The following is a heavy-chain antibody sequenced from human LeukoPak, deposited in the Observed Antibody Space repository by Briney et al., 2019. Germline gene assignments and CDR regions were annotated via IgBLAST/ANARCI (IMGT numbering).Heavy chain of an antibody. CDR2: IKQDGSAK. D-gene: IGHD3-22*01. V-gene: IGHV3-7*01. CDR1: GFTFSSYG. J-gene: IGHJ4*02. CDR3: ARDKALFTMIVTGFDY. Sequence: PGGSLRLSCAASGFTFSSYGMHWVRQAPGKGLEWVANIKQDGSAKYYVDSVKGRFTISRDSAKNSLYLQMNSLRAEDTAVYYCARDKALFTMIVTGFDYWGQGTLVTVSS.